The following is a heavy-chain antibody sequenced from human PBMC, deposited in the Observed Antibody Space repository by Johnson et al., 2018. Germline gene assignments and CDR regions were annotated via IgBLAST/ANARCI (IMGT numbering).Heavy chain of an antibody. V-gene: IGHV3-30*18. CDR3: AKFGSRVRVVFINAPDAFDV. CDR2: ISYDGSRK. D-gene: IGHD2-15*01. J-gene: IGHJ3*01. CDR1: GFIFTNQG. Sequence: QVQLQESGGGVVQPGRSLRLSCAASGFIFTNQGIHWVRQAPGKGLEWVALISYDGSRKYYADSVQGRFTISRDNSKNTLYLQMNSLRPEDTAGYYCAKFGSRVRVVFINAPDAFDVWGQGTMVTVSS.